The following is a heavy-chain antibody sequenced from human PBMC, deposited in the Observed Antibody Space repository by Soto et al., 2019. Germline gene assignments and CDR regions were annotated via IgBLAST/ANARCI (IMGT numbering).Heavy chain of an antibody. Sequence: ASVKVSCKASGYTFATYGFSWVRQAPGQGLEWMGWISASNGNTNYAQKRRGRVTMTTDTSTSTAYMELRSLRSDDTAVFYCARSGRSWNXREFDYWGQGTLVTVSS. D-gene: IGHD6-13*01. CDR2: ISASNGNT. CDR3: ARSGRSWNXREFDY. CDR1: GYTFATYG. V-gene: IGHV1-18*01. J-gene: IGHJ4*02.